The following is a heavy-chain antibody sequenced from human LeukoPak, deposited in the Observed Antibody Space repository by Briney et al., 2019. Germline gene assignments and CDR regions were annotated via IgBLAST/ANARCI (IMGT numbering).Heavy chain of an antibody. Sequence: GASVKVSCKASGGTFSSYAISWVRQAPGQGLEWMGGIIPIFGTANYAQKFQGRVTITTDESTSTAYMELSSLRSEDTAVYYCARASSTQGYYYYYYMDVWGKGTTVTVSS. CDR2: IIPIFGTA. J-gene: IGHJ6*03. V-gene: IGHV1-69*05. D-gene: IGHD3-3*02. CDR1: GGTFSSYA. CDR3: ARASSTQGYYYYYYMDV.